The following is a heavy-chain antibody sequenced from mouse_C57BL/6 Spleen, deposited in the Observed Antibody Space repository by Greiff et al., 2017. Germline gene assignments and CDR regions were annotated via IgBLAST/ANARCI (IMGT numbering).Heavy chain of an antibody. CDR1: GYSITSGYY. J-gene: IGHJ2*01. Sequence: EVKLQESGPGLVKPSQSLSLTCSVTGYSITSGYYWNWIRQFPGNKLEWMGYISYDGSNNYNPSLKNRISITRDTSKNQFFLKLNSVTTEDTATYYCARDGGSYFDYWGQGTTLTVSS. CDR2: ISYDGSN. CDR3: ARDGGSYFDY. V-gene: IGHV3-6*01.